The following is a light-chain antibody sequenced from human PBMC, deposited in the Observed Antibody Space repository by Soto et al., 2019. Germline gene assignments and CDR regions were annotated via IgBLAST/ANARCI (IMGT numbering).Light chain of an antibody. Sequence: EIVLTQSPGTLSLSPGERVTLSCRASQRVTNNYLAWFQQKPGQPPRLLIHAASTRAVGIPVRFSGGGSGTDFTLAISRLEPEDFAVYYCQQYGNSAYTFGRGTKVEMK. CDR2: AAS. V-gene: IGKV3-20*01. J-gene: IGKJ2*01. CDR3: QQYGNSAYT. CDR1: QRVTNNY.